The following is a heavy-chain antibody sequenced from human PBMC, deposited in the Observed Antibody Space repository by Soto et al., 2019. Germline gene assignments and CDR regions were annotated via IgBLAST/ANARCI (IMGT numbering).Heavy chain of an antibody. CDR2: ISYDGSNK. Sequence: QVQLVESGGGVVQPGRSLRLSCAASGFTFSSDGMHWVRQAPGKGLEWVAVISYDGSNKYYADSVKGRFTISRDDSKNTLYLQMNSLRAEDTAVYYCANSGSGPVAWGWFDPCGQGTLVTVSS. CDR1: GFTFSSDG. CDR3: ANSGSGPVAWGWFDP. V-gene: IGHV3-30*18. D-gene: IGHD3-10*01. J-gene: IGHJ5*02.